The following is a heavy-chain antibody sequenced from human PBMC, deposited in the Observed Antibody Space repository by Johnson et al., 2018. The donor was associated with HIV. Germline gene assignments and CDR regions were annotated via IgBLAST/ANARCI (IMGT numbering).Heavy chain of an antibody. J-gene: IGHJ3*02. CDR1: GFTFDDYA. CDR2: ISWNSGSI. V-gene: IGHV3-9*01. D-gene: IGHD2-15*01. Sequence: VQLVESGGGLVQPGRSLRLSCAASGFTFDDYAMHWVRQAPGKGLEWVSGISWNSGSIGYADSVKGRFTISRDNAKNSLYLQMNSLRAEDTALYYCAASPEDLRAFDIWGQGTMVIVSS. CDR3: AASPEDLRAFDI.